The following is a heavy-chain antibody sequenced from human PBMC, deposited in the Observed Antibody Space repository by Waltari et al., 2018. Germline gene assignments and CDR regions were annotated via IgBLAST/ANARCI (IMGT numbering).Heavy chain of an antibody. Sequence: QVQLVESGGGLVKPGGSLTLSCAASGFTISGYYMGWIRQAPGKGLEWVAYISGSGSTIYYGDSVKGRFTISRDNAKNSLYLQMNSLRAEDTAVYYCARGIRAVVFDFGYWGQGTLVTVSS. J-gene: IGHJ4*02. D-gene: IGHD3-3*01. CDR3: ARGIRAVVFDFGY. CDR1: GFTISGYY. V-gene: IGHV3-11*04. CDR2: ISGSGSTI.